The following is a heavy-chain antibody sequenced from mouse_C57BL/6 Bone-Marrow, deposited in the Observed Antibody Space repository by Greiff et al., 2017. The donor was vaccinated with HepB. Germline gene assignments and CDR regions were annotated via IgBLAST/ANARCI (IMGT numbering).Heavy chain of an antibody. Sequence: EVKVEESGGGLVKPGGSLKLSCAASGFTFSDYGMHWVRQAPEKGLEWVAYISSGSSTIYYADTVKGRFTISRDNAKNTLFLQMTSLRSEDTAMYYCARSDYLFAYWGQGTLVTVSA. CDR1: GFTFSDYG. D-gene: IGHD2-4*01. V-gene: IGHV5-17*01. CDR3: ARSDYLFAY. J-gene: IGHJ3*01. CDR2: ISSGSSTI.